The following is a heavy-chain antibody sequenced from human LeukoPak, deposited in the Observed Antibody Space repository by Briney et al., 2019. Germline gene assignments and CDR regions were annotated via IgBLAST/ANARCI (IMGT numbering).Heavy chain of an antibody. V-gene: IGHV4-61*02. J-gene: IGHJ4*02. CDR1: GGYISSGPFF. CDR2: IYTSGST. Sequence: SETLSLTCTVSGGYISSGPFFWSWIRQPAGKGLEWIGRIYTSGSTNYNPSLKSRVTMSVDTSKNQFSLKLSSVTAADTAVYYCAREGYSSSSSLYVYYFDYWGQGTLVTVSS. D-gene: IGHD6-6*01. CDR3: AREGYSSSSSLYVYYFDY.